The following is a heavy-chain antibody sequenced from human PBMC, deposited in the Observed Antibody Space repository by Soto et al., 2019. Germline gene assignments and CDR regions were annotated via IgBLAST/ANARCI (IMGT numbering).Heavy chain of an antibody. V-gene: IGHV4-61*01. CDR2: IYYSGST. J-gene: IGHJ4*02. CDR3: ARDGGFWDFDY. CDR1: GGSVSSGSYY. D-gene: IGHD3-3*01. Sequence: SETMSLTCTVSGGSVSSGSYYWSWIRQPPGKRLEWIGYIYYSGSTNYNPSLKSRVTTSVDTSKNQFSLKLSSVTAADTAVYYCARDGGFWDFDYWGQGILVTVSS.